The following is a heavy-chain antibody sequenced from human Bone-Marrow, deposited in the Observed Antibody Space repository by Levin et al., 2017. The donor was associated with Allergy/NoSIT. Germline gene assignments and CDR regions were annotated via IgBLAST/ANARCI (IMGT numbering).Heavy chain of an antibody. CDR2: IYSGGST. CDR3: ARGGSSDYYYAY. V-gene: IGHV3-66*01. Sequence: GESLKISCAASGFTVSTHYMTWVRQAPGKGLEWVSVIYSGGSTNYADSVKGRFTISRDNSKNTLYLQMNSLRAEDTAVYYCARGGSSDYYYAYWGQGTLVTVSS. CDR1: GFTVSTHY. J-gene: IGHJ4*02. D-gene: IGHD3-22*01.